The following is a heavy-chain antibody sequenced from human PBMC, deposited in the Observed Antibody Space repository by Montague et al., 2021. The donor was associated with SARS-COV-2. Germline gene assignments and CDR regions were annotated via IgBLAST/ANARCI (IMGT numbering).Heavy chain of an antibody. V-gene: IGHV4-59*08. CDR3: AGVDSSGHGEN. CDR1: GGSLNNYF. Sequence: SETLSLTCTVSGGSLNNYFWSWIRQPPEKGLEWVGYISNSRSTEYNPSLQIRVTISVDTARNQFSLKLLSVTAADTAFYYCAGVDSSGHGENWGQGILVSVSS. D-gene: IGHD3-22*01. CDR2: ISNSRST. J-gene: IGHJ4*02.